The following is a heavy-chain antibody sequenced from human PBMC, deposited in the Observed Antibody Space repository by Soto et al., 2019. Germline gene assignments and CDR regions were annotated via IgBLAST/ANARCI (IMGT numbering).Heavy chain of an antibody. J-gene: IGHJ4*02. CDR1: GGTFSSYT. V-gene: IGHV1-69*08. Sequence: QVQLVQSGAEVKKPGSSVKVSCKASGGTFSSYTISWVRQAPGQGLEWMGRIIPILGIANYAQKFQGRVTITADKSTSTAYMELSSLRSEDTAVYYCARDGPSGWEPYDYWGQGTLVTVSS. CDR2: IIPILGIA. CDR3: ARDGPSGWEPYDY. D-gene: IGHD1-26*01.